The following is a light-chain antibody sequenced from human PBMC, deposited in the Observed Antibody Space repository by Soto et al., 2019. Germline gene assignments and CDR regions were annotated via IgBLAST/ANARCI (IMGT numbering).Light chain of an antibody. CDR1: QSVSSN. V-gene: IGKV3-20*01. J-gene: IGKJ1*01. Sequence: EIVMTQSPGTLSVSTGERATLSCGASQSVSSNLAWYQQKPGQAPRLLIYGASNRATGIPDRFSGSGSGTDFTLTISRLEPEDFAVYYCQQYGSSGTFGQGTKVDIK. CDR3: QQYGSSGT. CDR2: GAS.